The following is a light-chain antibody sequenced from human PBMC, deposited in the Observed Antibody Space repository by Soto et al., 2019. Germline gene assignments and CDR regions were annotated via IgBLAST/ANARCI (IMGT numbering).Light chain of an antibody. CDR3: QQYGRSPYT. CDR2: DAS. V-gene: IGKV3-20*01. J-gene: IGKJ2*01. Sequence: ELVLTHSPGTLSLSPGEGATLSCRASQSVSSSYLAWYQQKPGQAPRLLIYDASSMATGIPDRFSGSGSGTDFTLTISRLEPEDFVVYYCQQYGRSPYTFGQGTKVDIK. CDR1: QSVSSSY.